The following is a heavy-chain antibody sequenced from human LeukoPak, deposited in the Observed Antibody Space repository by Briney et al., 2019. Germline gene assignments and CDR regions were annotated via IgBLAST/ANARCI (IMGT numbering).Heavy chain of an antibody. V-gene: IGHV1-69*13. CDR1: GGTFSSYA. J-gene: IGHJ4*02. CDR3: AGGWSSQVVVWDY. D-gene: IGHD3-16*01. Sequence: ASVKVSCKASGGTFSSYAISWVRQAPGQGLEWMGGIIPIFGTANYAQKFQGRVTITADESTSTAYMELSSLRSEDTAVYYCAGGWSSQVVVWDYWGQGTLVTVSS. CDR2: IIPIFGTA.